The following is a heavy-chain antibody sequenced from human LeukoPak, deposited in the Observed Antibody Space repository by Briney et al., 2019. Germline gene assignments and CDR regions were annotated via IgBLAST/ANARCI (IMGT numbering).Heavy chain of an antibody. CDR3: ANRDWFCCGGSYYFYYFDF. J-gene: IGHJ4*02. CDR2: IGSTI. CDR1: GFSLSDYY. D-gene: IGHD2-15*01. Sequence: GSLRLSCVASGFSLSDYYMSWIRQAPGKGLEWVSYIGSTIYYADSVKGRFTISRDNAKNSLYLQMNSLRAEDTAVYYCANRDWFCCGGSYYFYYFDFWGQGTLVTVSS. V-gene: IGHV3-11*04.